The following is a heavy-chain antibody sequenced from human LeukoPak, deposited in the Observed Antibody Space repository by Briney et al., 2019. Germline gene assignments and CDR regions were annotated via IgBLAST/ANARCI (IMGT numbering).Heavy chain of an antibody. CDR1: GYSISSGYY. V-gene: IGHV4-38-2*01. CDR3: ASATCSGGSCNAFDI. Sequence: SETLPLTCAVSGYSISSGYYWGWIRQPPGKGLEWIGSIYHSGSTYYNPSLKSRVTISVDTSKNQFSLKLSSVTAADTAVYYCASATCSGGSCNAFDIWGQGTMVTVSS. D-gene: IGHD2-15*01. J-gene: IGHJ3*02. CDR2: IYHSGST.